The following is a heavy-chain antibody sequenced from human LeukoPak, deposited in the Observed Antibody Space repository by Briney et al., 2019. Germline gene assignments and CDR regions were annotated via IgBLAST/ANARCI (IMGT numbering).Heavy chain of an antibody. J-gene: IGHJ5*02. CDR2: IYYSGST. Sequence: TLSLTCTVSGGSISSGGYFWSWIRQHPGKGLEWIGYIYYSGSTYYNPSLKSRVTISVDTSKNQFSLKLSSVTAADTAVYYCAIEVADYDSSGYYSSGDWFDPWGQGTLVTVSS. CDR1: GGSISSGGYF. CDR3: AIEVADYDSSGYYSSGDWFDP. V-gene: IGHV4-31*03. D-gene: IGHD3-22*01.